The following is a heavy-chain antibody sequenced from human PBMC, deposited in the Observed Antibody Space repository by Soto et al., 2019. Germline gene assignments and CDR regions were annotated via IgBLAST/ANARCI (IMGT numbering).Heavy chain of an antibody. CDR2: ISGSGGST. Sequence: GGSLRLSCAASGFTFSSYAMSWVRQAPGKGLEWVSAISGSGGSTYYADSVKGRFTISRDNSKNTLYLQMNSLRAEDTAVYYCAKDPSDYIWGSYRYIDYWGQGTLVTVSS. V-gene: IGHV3-23*01. D-gene: IGHD3-16*02. CDR3: AKDPSDYIWGSYRYIDY. J-gene: IGHJ4*02. CDR1: GFTFSSYA.